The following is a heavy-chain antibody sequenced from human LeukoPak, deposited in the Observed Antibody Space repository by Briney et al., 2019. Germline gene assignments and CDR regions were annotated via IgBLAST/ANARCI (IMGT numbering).Heavy chain of an antibody. J-gene: IGHJ4*02. V-gene: IGHV3-30*09. Sequence: GGSLRLSCAASGYTFSSYAAHWVRQAPGTGLEWVSFISYDGGDIKYADSVKGRFAISRDNSKNTLSLQMNSLRPEDTAVYYCARGGYRFGYVFDYWGQGALVTVSS. CDR2: ISYDGGDI. CDR1: GYTFSSYA. D-gene: IGHD5-18*01. CDR3: ARGGYRFGYVFDY.